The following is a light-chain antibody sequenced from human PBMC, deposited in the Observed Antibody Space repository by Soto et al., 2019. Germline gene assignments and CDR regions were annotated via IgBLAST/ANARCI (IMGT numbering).Light chain of an antibody. CDR3: QQRSKWPPIT. Sequence: DIVLTQSPVTLSLSPGDRATLSCRASQSVSSYLAWYQQKPGQSPTLLIYYASNRATGIPARFSGGGSGTDFTLTISNLEPEEFAIYYCQQRSKWPPITFGQGTRLEIK. CDR1: QSVSSY. J-gene: IGKJ5*01. CDR2: YAS. V-gene: IGKV3-11*01.